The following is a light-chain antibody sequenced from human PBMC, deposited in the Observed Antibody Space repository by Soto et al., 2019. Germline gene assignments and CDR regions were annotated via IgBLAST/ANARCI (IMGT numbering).Light chain of an antibody. V-gene: IGLV2-14*01. CDR3: SSYSSTTTREV. CDR1: SSDVGGYNF. Sequence: HSVLTQPASVSGSPGQSITISCTGASSDVGGYNFVSWYQHHPGSPPKLIIYEVSHRPSGVSNRFSGSKSANKASLTISGLQVEDEADYFCSSYSSTTTREVFGTGTKVTVL. J-gene: IGLJ1*01. CDR2: EVS.